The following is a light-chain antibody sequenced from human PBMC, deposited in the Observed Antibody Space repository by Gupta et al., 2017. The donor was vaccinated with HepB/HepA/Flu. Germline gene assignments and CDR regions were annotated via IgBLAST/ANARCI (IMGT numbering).Light chain of an antibody. Sequence: EIVMTQSPATLSVSPGERATLSCRASQSVSSNLVWYQQKPGQAPRLLIYGASTRATGIPARFSGSGSGTEFPLTISSLQSEDFAVYYCQQDNNWPPVTFGQGTKVEIK. CDR1: QSVSSN. CDR3: QQDNNWPPVT. V-gene: IGKV3-15*01. CDR2: GAS. J-gene: IGKJ1*01.